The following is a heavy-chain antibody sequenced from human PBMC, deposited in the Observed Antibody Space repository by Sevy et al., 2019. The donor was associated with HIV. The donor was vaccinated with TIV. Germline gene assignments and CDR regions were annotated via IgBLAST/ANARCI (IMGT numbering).Heavy chain of an antibody. CDR2: ISYSGGST. J-gene: IGHJ4*02. D-gene: IGHD3-10*01. CDR3: AIDGVSGTYYTGDFDY. V-gene: IGHV3-23*01. Sequence: GGSLRLSCAASGFTFSTYAMTWVRQAPGKGLEWVSVISYSGGSTYYADSVRGQFTISRDNSKNTLYLQMNSLRVEDTAVYYCAIDGVSGTYYTGDFDYWGQGTLVTVSS. CDR1: GFTFSTYA.